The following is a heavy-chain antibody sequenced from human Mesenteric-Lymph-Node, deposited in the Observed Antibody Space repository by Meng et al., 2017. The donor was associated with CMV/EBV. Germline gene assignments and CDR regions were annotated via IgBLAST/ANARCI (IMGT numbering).Heavy chain of an antibody. CDR3: ARGQSGYFDY. V-gene: IGHV1-8*03. J-gene: IGHJ4*02. Sequence: ASVKVSCKASGGTFSSYAISWVRQATGQGLEWMGWMNPNSGNTGYAQKFQGRVTITRNTSISTAYMELSSLRSEDTAVYYCARGQSGYFDYWGQGTLVTVSS. CDR1: GGTFSSYA. CDR2: MNPNSGNT.